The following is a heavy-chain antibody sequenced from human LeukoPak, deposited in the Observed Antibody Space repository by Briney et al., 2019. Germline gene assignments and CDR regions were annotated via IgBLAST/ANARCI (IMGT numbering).Heavy chain of an antibody. J-gene: IGHJ5*02. D-gene: IGHD6-13*01. CDR3: AKDSGSWYDVDWFDP. Sequence: PGGSLRLSCAASGFTFSSYAMSWVRQAPGKGLEWVSAISGSGGSTYYADSVKGRFTISRDNSKNTLYLQMNSLRAEDTAVYYCAKDSGSWYDVDWFDPWGQGTLVTVSS. CDR1: GFTFSSYA. V-gene: IGHV3-23*01. CDR2: ISGSGGST.